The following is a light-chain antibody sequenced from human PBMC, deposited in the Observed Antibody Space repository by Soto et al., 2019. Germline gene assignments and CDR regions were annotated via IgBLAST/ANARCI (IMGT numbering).Light chain of an antibody. CDR3: CSYAGSYTFYV. CDR2: DVS. CDR1: SSDVGGYNY. Sequence: QSALTQPRSVSGSPGQSVTISCTGTSSDVGGYNYVSWYRQHPGKAPKLMIFDVSKRPSGVPDRFSGSKSGNTASLTISGLQAEDESDYYCCSYAGSYTFYVFGTGTKVTVL. V-gene: IGLV2-11*01. J-gene: IGLJ1*01.